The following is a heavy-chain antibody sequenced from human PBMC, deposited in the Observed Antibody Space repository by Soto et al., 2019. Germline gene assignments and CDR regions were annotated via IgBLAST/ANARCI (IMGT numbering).Heavy chain of an antibody. CDR1: GFTFSSYG. Sequence: PGGSLRLSCAASGFTFSSYGMHWVRQAPGKGLEWVAVISYDGSNKYYADSVKGRFTISRDNSKNTLYLQMNSLRAEDTAVYYCAKARGYCSGGSCLRYYYGMDVWGQGTTVTVSS. V-gene: IGHV3-30*18. D-gene: IGHD2-15*01. J-gene: IGHJ6*02. CDR3: AKARGYCSGGSCLRYYYGMDV. CDR2: ISYDGSNK.